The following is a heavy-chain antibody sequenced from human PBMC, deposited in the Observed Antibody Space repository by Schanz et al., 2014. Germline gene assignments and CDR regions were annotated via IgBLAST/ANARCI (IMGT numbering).Heavy chain of an antibody. Sequence: VQLVESGGGLAQPGGSLRLSCAASGITFSDYYMTWIRQAPGKGLEWVSDISDSGDSTHYADSVKGRFTISRDNAKNSLYLQMNSLRAEDTGVYYCAKVAPAATYLDSWGLGTLXTVSA. D-gene: IGHD2-2*01. CDR3: AKVAPAATYLDS. J-gene: IGHJ4*02. V-gene: IGHV3-11*06. CDR1: GITFSDYY. CDR2: ISDSGDST.